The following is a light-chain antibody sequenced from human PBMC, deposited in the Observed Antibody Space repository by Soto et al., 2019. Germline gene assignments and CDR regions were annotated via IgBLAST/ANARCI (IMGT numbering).Light chain of an antibody. V-gene: IGKV1-5*03. J-gene: IGKJ1*01. CDR3: QQRT. CDR2: KAS. Sequence: DTQLTQSPSTLSASIGDRVTITCRASQDISDWLAWYQQRPGKAPKLLIYKASTLQSGVPLRFSGSGSGTEFTLTISSLQPDDFATYFCQQRTFGQGTKVEI. CDR1: QDISDW.